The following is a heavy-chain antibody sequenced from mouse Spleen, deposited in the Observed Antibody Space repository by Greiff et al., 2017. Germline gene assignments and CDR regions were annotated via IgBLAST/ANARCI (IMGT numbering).Heavy chain of an antibody. Sequence: DVKLVESGGGLVKLGGSLKLSCAASGFTFSSYAMSWVRQTPEKRLEWVATISSGGGNTYYPDSVKGRFTISRDNAKNTLYLQMSSLKSEDTAMYYCARRYRYDWVFDYWGQGTTLTVSS. D-gene: IGHD2-14*01. CDR1: GFTFSSYA. CDR2: ISSGGGNT. V-gene: IGHV5-9*04. CDR3: ARRYRYDWVFDY. J-gene: IGHJ2*01.